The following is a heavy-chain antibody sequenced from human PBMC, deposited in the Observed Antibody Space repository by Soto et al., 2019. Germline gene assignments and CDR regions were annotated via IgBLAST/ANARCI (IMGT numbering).Heavy chain of an antibody. J-gene: IGHJ4*02. V-gene: IGHV3-33*03. CDR1: GFIFNEYG. CDR2: IWYDGSNK. Sequence: QVQLVESGGGVVQPGRSLRLSCAASGFIFNEYGMHWVRQAPGKGLEWVAVIWYDGSNKYYADSVKGRFTFSRDNSKNTMYVQMNSLRVEDTAVYYCARWGCSGSNCNLNQRSFDLWGQGTLVTVSS. D-gene: IGHD2-15*01. CDR3: ARWGCSGSNCNLNQRSFDL.